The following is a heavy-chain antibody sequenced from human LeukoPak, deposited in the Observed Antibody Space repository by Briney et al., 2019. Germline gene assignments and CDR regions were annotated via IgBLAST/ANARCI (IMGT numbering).Heavy chain of an antibody. V-gene: IGHV3-23*01. CDR1: GFTFSSYA. CDR2: ISGSGGST. Sequence: GGSLRLSCAASGFTFSSYAMSWVRQAPGKRLEWVSAISGSGGSTYYADSVKGRFTISRDNSKNTLYLQMNSLRAEDTAVYYCAKDRRRIAVAGISPFDYWGQGTLVTVSS. CDR3: AKDRRRIAVAGISPFDY. D-gene: IGHD6-19*01. J-gene: IGHJ4*02.